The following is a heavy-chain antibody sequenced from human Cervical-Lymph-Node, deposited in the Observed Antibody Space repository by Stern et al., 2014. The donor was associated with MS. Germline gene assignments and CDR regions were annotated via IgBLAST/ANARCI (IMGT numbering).Heavy chain of an antibody. CDR1: GGSISSYY. Sequence: VQLEESGPGLVKPSETLSLTCTVSGGSISSYYWSWIRQPPGKGLEWIGYIYYSGSPDYNPSLKSRVTISVDTSKNQFSLKLSSVTAADTAVYYCARLTTVTAFDYWGQGTLVTVSS. CDR2: IYYSGSP. CDR3: ARLTTVTAFDY. J-gene: IGHJ4*02. D-gene: IGHD4-17*01. V-gene: IGHV4-59*01.